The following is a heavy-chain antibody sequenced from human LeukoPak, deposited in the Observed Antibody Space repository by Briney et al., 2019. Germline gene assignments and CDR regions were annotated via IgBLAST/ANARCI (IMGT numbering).Heavy chain of an antibody. CDR3: ARVSSSTSCFDY. CDR2: INQDGGEK. J-gene: IGHJ4*02. CDR1: GFTFSSYW. Sequence: GGSLRLSCAASGFTFSSYWMSWVRQAPGKGLEWVANINQDGGEKYYVDFVKGRFTISRDNAKNSLYLQMNSLRAEDTAVYYCARVSSSTSCFDYWGQGTLVTVSS. V-gene: IGHV3-7*03. D-gene: IGHD2-2*01.